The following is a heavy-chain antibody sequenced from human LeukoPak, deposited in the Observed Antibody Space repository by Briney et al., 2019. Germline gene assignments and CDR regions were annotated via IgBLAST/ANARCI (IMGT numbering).Heavy chain of an antibody. CDR2: ISGSGGST. J-gene: IGHJ4*02. D-gene: IGHD3-10*01. CDR1: GFTFSSYA. V-gene: IGHV3-23*01. CDR3: ARKSASGNYSLDY. Sequence: GGSLRLSCAASGFTFSSYAMSWVRQAPGKGLEWVSAISGSGGSTYYADSVKGRFTISRDNSKNTLYLQMNSLRAEDTAVYYCARKSASGNYSLDYWGQGTLVTVSS.